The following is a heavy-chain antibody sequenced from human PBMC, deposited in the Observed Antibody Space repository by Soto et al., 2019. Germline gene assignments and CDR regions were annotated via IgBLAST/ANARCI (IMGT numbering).Heavy chain of an antibody. J-gene: IGHJ4*02. CDR2: VSGSGGST. Sequence: EVQLLESGGGLVQPGGSLRLSCAASGFTFSSYAMSWVRQAPGKGLEWISAVSGSGGSTYHADSVKGRFTISRDNSKDTLYLQMNNLRAEDTAVYYCAKPPDYNWNDYWGQGTLVTVSS. CDR1: GFTFSSYA. D-gene: IGHD1-20*01. CDR3: AKPPDYNWNDY. V-gene: IGHV3-23*01.